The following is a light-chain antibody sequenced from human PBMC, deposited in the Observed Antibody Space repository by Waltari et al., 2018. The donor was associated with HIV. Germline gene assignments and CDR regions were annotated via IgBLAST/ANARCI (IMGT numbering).Light chain of an antibody. CDR2: DDT. CDR1: RIGGTS. J-gene: IGLJ2*01. V-gene: IGLV3-21*02. Sequence: SYVLTQPPSVSVAPGQTARVTCGGDRIGGTSVHWYQVKPGQAPVLVVYDDTHRPSGVPERFSGSNSGDMAALTISRAEGGDEADYYCQVWDSTSDRLFFGGGTKVTVL. CDR3: QVWDSTSDRLF.